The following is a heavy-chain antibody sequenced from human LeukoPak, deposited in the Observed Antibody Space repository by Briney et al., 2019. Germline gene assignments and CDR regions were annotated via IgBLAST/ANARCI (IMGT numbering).Heavy chain of an antibody. CDR1: GGSISSSNW. CDR3: AVGYYDILTGYVH. Sequence: PSETLSLTCAVSGGSISSSNWWSWVRQPPGKGLEWIGEIYHSGSTNYNPSLKGRVTISVDKSKNQFSLKLSSVTAADTAVYYCAVGYYDILTGYVHWGQGTLVTVSS. J-gene: IGHJ4*02. V-gene: IGHV4-4*02. D-gene: IGHD3-9*01. CDR2: IYHSGST.